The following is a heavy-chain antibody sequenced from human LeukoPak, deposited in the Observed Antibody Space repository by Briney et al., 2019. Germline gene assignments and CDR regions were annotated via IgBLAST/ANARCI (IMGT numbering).Heavy chain of an antibody. Sequence: SETLSLTCTVSGGSISSSSYCWGWIRQPPGKGLEWIGSICYSGSTYYNPSLKSRVTISVDTSKNQFSLKLSSVTAADTAVYYCARLNYYDSSGYYSGFDYWGQGTLVTVSS. CDR2: ICYSGST. D-gene: IGHD3-22*01. CDR1: GGSISSSSYC. V-gene: IGHV4-39*01. J-gene: IGHJ4*02. CDR3: ARLNYYDSSGYYSGFDY.